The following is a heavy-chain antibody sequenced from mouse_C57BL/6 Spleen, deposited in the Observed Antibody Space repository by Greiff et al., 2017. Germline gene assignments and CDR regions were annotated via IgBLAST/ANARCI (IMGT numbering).Heavy chain of an antibody. CDR2: IDPEDGDT. D-gene: IGHD1-1*01. V-gene: IGHV14-1*01. CDR3: TSGSSYGWYFDV. Sequence: VQLQQSGAELVRPGASVKLSCTASGFNIKDYYMHWVKQRPEQGLEWIGRIDPEDGDTEYAPKFQGKATMTADTSSNTAYLQLSSLTSDDTAVYYCTSGSSYGWYFDVWGTGTTVTVSS. CDR1: GFNIKDYY. J-gene: IGHJ1*03.